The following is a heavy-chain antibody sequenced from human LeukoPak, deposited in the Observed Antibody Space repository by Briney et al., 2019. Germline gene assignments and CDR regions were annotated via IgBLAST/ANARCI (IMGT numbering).Heavy chain of an antibody. V-gene: IGHV3-23*01. CDR2: ISGSGGST. D-gene: IGHD3-3*01. CDR1: GFTFSSYA. J-gene: IGHJ4*02. Sequence: GGSLRLSCAASGFTFSSYAMSWVRQAPGKGLEWVSAISGSGGSTYYADSVKGRFTISRDNSKNTLYLQMNRLRDEDTAVYYCAKDSPIFGVVMPPDYWGKGTLVTVSS. CDR3: AKDSPIFGVVMPPDY.